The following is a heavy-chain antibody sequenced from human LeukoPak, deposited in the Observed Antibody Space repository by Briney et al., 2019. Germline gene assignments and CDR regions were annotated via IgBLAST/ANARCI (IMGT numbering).Heavy chain of an antibody. CDR1: GFTVSSDY. J-gene: IGHJ4*02. V-gene: IGHV3-53*01. CDR2: IYSGGST. D-gene: IGHD3-22*01. Sequence: PGGSLRLSCAASGFTVSSDYMSWVRQAPGKGLEWVSVIYSGGSTFHADSVKGRFTISRDNSKNTLYLQMNSLRAEDTAVYYCAKDSARGSSAYSDYWGQGTLVTVSS. CDR3: AKDSARGSSAYSDY.